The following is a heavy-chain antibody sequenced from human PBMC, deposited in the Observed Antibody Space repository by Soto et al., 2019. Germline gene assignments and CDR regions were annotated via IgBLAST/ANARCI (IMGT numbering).Heavy chain of an antibody. CDR2: ISSSSAYI. V-gene: IGHV3-21*06. CDR3: ARAGLTFGGD. Sequence: EVHLVEAGGGLVKPGESLTLSCAASGFTFGSFTLNWVRQAPGKGLEWVSSISSSSAYIYYAESVKGRFTISKDNARSSPYLQTNSLTFDNPAVYFCARAGLTFGGDWGQGTLVAVSS. D-gene: IGHD3-16*01. CDR1: GFTFGSFT. J-gene: IGHJ4*02.